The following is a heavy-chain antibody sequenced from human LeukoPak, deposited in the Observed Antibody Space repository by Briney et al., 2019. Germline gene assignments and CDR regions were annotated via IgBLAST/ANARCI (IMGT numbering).Heavy chain of an antibody. CDR1: GLTFSSYA. CDR2: ISSNGGST. V-gene: IGHV3-64*01. CDR3: ARGGSIAARPIDY. J-gene: IGHJ4*02. D-gene: IGHD6-6*01. Sequence: GGSLRLSCAASGLTFSSYAMHWVRQAPGKGLEYVSAISSNGGSTYYANSVKGRFTISRDNSKNTLFLQMGSLRAEDMAVYYCARGGSIAARPIDYWGQGTLVTVSS.